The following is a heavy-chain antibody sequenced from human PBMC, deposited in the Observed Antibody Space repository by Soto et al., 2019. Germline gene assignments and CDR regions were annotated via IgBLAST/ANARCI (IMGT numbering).Heavy chain of an antibody. CDR1: GDSISNSHFY. J-gene: IGHJ5*02. Sequence: PSETLSLTCSVSGDSISNSHFYWAWIRQPPGKGLEWIGSIYHTGNAYYNPSLKSRVTIFVDTSKNQFSLKLTSVTAADTALYYCARDYFDSSDYTTNWFDPWGQGSLVTVSS. D-gene: IGHD3-22*01. CDR3: ARDYFDSSDYTTNWFDP. V-gene: IGHV4-39*02. CDR2: IYHTGNA.